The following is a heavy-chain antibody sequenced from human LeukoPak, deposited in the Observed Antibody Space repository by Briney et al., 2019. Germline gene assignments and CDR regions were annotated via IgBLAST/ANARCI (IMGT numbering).Heavy chain of an antibody. D-gene: IGHD5-18*01. J-gene: IGHJ6*02. CDR3: AIVNPGYSYGYRGRGGMDV. CDR2: INPNSGGT. CDR1: GYTFTGYY. V-gene: IGHV1-2*02. Sequence: ASVKVSCKASGYTFTGYYMHWVRQAPGQGLEWMGWINPNSGGTNYAQKFQGRVTMTRDTSISTAYMELSRLRSDDTAVYYCAIVNPGYSYGYRGRGGMDVWGQGTTDTVSS.